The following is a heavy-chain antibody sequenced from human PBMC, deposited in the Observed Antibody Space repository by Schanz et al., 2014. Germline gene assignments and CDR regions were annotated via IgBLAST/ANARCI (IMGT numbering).Heavy chain of an antibody. CDR1: GFGFSSYS. V-gene: IGHV3-30*03. CDR3: ARKVVATIGGYYDN. Sequence: VQLLESGGGLVQPGGSLRLSCAASGFGFSSYSMNWVRQAPGKGLEWVALVSSDGNNDYYTDSVKGRFTISRDNSKNTLYLQMNSLRAEDTAVYYCARKVVATIGGYYDNWGQGTLVIVSS. J-gene: IGHJ4*02. CDR2: VSSDGNND. D-gene: IGHD5-12*01.